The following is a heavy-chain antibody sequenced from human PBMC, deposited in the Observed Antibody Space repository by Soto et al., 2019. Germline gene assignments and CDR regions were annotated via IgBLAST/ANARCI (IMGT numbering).Heavy chain of an antibody. CDR3: TRVSPDCSDGSCYPLN. CDR2: VDGSGYDT. J-gene: IGHJ4*02. CDR1: GFTFSSHA. V-gene: IGHV3-23*01. Sequence: PGGSLRLSCAASGFTFSSHAMGWLRQAPGTGPEWVAFVDGSGYDTSYADSVKGRFTISRDNSDNSLYLHMNSLKIEDTGVYYCTRVSPDCSDGSCYPLNWGQGTLVTVSS. D-gene: IGHD2-15*01.